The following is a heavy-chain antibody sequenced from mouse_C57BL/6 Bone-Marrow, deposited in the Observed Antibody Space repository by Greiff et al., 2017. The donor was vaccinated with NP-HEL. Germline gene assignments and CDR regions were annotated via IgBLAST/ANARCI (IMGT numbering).Heavy chain of an antibody. J-gene: IGHJ3*01. V-gene: IGHV1-64*01. Sequence: QVQLQQPGAELVKPGASVKLSCKASGYTFTRYWMHWVKQRPGQGLEWIGMIHPNSGSTNYNEKFKSKATLTVDKSSSTAYMQLSSLTSEDSAVYYCARKDSSSAWFAYWGQGTLVTVSA. CDR3: ARKDSSSAWFAY. D-gene: IGHD1-1*01. CDR2: IHPNSGST. CDR1: GYTFTRYW.